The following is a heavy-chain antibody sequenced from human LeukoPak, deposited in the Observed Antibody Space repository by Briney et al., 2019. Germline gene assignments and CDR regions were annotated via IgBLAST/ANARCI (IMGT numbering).Heavy chain of an antibody. Sequence: GGSLRLSCAASGFTFSSYWMHWVRQAPGKGLVWVSRINSDGTGTNYADSVKGRSTISRDNAKNTLYLQMNSLRAEDTAVYYCASVTVLGKRNAFDNWGRGTMVTVSS. CDR3: ASVTVLGKRNAFDN. J-gene: IGHJ3*02. D-gene: IGHD7-27*01. CDR1: GFTFSSYW. CDR2: INSDGTGT. V-gene: IGHV3-74*01.